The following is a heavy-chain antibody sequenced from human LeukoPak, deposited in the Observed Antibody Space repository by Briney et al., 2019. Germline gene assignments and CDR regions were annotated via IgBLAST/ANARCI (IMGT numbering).Heavy chain of an antibody. D-gene: IGHD6-19*01. V-gene: IGHV4-4*07. CDR1: GGSISSYY. Sequence: SETLSLTCTVSGGSISSYYWSWIRQPAGKGLEWIGHIYTSGSTNYNPSLTSRVTILIDKSRNQFSLKLSSVTAADTAVYYCARDSIAVPGTFDYWGQGTLVTGSS. CDR3: ARDSIAVPGTFDY. J-gene: IGHJ4*02. CDR2: IYTSGST.